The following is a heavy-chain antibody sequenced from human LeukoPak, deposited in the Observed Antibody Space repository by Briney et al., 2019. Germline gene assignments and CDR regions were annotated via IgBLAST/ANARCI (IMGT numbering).Heavy chain of an antibody. V-gene: IGHV4-31*03. Sequence: SETLSLTCTVSGGSISSGGYYWSWIRQHPGKGLEWIGYIYYSGSTYYNPSLKSRITISVDTSKNQFSLKLSSVTAADTAVYYCARGAAYNWFDPWGQGTLVTVSS. CDR3: ARGAAYNWFDP. CDR2: IYYSGST. J-gene: IGHJ5*02. D-gene: IGHD2-15*01. CDR1: GGSISSGGYY.